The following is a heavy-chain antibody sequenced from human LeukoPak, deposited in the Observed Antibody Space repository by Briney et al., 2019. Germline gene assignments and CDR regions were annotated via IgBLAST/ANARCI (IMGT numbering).Heavy chain of an antibody. Sequence: GGSLRLSCAASGFTFSSYAMSWVRQAPGKGLEWVSAISGSGGSTYYADSVKGRFTISRDSSKNTLYLQMNSLRAEDTAVYYCAKGLIWGSYRPDAFDIWGQGTMVTVPS. CDR3: AKGLIWGSYRPDAFDI. V-gene: IGHV3-23*01. CDR2: ISGSGGST. D-gene: IGHD3-16*02. CDR1: GFTFSSYA. J-gene: IGHJ3*02.